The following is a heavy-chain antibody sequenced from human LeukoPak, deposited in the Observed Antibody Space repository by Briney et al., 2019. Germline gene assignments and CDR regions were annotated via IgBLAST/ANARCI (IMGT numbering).Heavy chain of an antibody. Sequence: SETLSLTCTVSGGSISSGSYYWSWIRQPAGKGLEWIGRIYTSGSTNYNPSLKSRVTISVDTSKNQFSLKLSSVTAADTAVYYCAKSMGTGTRGNGLRFDPWGQGTLVTVSS. CDR3: AKSMGTGTRGNGLRFDP. J-gene: IGHJ5*02. D-gene: IGHD1-7*01. CDR1: GGSISSGSYY. CDR2: IYTSGST. V-gene: IGHV4-61*02.